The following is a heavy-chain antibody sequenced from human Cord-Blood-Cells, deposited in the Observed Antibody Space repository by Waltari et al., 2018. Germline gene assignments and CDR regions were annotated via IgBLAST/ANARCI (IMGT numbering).Heavy chain of an antibody. CDR3: ARDPMPWVSGAFDI. D-gene: IGHD2-2*01. V-gene: IGHV1-2*02. J-gene: IGHJ3*02. CDR2: INPNSGGT. Sequence: QVQLVQSGAEVKKPGASVKVSCKASGYTFTGYYMHWVRQAPGQGLEWMGGINPNSGGTNYAQKFQGRVTMTRDTSISTAYMELSRLRSDDTAVYYYARDPMPWVSGAFDIWGQGTMVTVSS. CDR1: GYTFTGYY.